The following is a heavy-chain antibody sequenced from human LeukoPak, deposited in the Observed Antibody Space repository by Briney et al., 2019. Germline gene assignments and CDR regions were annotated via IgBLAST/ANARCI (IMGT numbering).Heavy chain of an antibody. CDR3: ARDIVVVPADVPYYYYYMDV. Sequence: ASVKVSCKASGGTFSSYAISWVRQAPGQGLEWMGGIIPIFGTANYAQKFQGRVTITADESTSTAYMELSSLRSEDTAVYYCARDIVVVPADVPYYYYYMDVWGKGTTVTVSS. J-gene: IGHJ6*03. CDR1: GGTFSSYA. V-gene: IGHV1-69*01. CDR2: IIPIFGTA. D-gene: IGHD2-2*01.